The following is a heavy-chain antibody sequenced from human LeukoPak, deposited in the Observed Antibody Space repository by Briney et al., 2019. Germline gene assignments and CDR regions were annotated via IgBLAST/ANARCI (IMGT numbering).Heavy chain of an antibody. Sequence: GASVKVSCKASGYTFTGYYMHWVRQAPGQGLEWMGWINPNSGGTNYAQKFQGRVTMTRDTSISTAYMELRSLRSDDTAVYYCARHRDRRRYFDWPLDYWGQGTLVTVSS. J-gene: IGHJ4*02. CDR1: GYTFTGYY. D-gene: IGHD3-9*01. CDR3: ARHRDRRRYFDWPLDY. CDR2: INPNSGGT. V-gene: IGHV1-2*02.